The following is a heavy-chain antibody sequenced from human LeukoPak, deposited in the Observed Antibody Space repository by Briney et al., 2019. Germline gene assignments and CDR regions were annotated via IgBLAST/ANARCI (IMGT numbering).Heavy chain of an antibody. CDR3: ARDYYDSSGYIPNGAFDI. CDR1: GGTFSSYT. V-gene: IGHV1-69*04. CDR2: IIPILGIA. Sequence: SVTVSCKASGGTFSSYTISCVRQAPGQRLKWLGRIIPILGIANYAQKFQGRVTITADKSTSTAYMELSSLRSEDTAVYYCARDYYDSSGYIPNGAFDIWGQGRMVTVSS. D-gene: IGHD3-22*01. J-gene: IGHJ3*02.